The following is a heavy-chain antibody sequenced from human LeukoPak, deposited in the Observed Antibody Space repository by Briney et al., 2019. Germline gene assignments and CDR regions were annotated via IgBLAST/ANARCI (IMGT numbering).Heavy chain of an antibody. CDR2: IIPIFGTA. CDR1: GGTFSSYA. CDR3: ARDSTPEGYCSGGSCYSGAFDI. Sequence: ASVTVSCMASGGTFSSYAISWVRPAPGQGLEWMGGIIPIFGTANYAQKFQGRVTITADESTSTAYMELSSLRSEDTAVYYCARDSTPEGYCSGGSCYSGAFDIWGQGTMVTVSS. V-gene: IGHV1-69*01. J-gene: IGHJ3*02. D-gene: IGHD2-15*01.